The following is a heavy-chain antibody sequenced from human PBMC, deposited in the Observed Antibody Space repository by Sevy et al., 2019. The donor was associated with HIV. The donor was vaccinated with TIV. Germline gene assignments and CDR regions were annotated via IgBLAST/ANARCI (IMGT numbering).Heavy chain of an antibody. CDR2: VHNGGST. J-gene: IGHJ4*02. D-gene: IGHD6-19*01. CDR3: ARPHTSGWKRFEH. Sequence: SETLSLTCTVSGDSITSYYWAWIRQPPGKGLEWIGNVHNGGSTNYNPSLNSRLTISVDTTNNQFSLKLGSVTVADTAVYFCARPHTSGWKRFEHWGQGILVTVSS. CDR1: GDSITSYY. V-gene: IGHV4-59*01.